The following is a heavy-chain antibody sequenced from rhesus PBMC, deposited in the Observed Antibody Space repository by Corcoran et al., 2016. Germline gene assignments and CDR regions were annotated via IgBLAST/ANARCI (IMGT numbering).Heavy chain of an antibody. CDR3: ASLYSSGWYTNPDY. Sequence: QLQLQESGPGLVKPSETLSLTCAVSGYSISSGYGWSWIRQPPGKGLDWIGYISYSGSTSYNPSLKSRVTMSRDTSKNQFSLKLSSVTAADTAVYYCASLYSSGWYTNPDYWGQGVLVTVSS. J-gene: IGHJ4*01. CDR1: GYSISSGYG. CDR2: ISYSGST. V-gene: IGHV4-122*02. D-gene: IGHD6-31*01.